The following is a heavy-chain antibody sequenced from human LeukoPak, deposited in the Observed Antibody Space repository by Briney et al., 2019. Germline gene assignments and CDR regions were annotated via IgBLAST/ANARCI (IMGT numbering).Heavy chain of an antibody. V-gene: IGHV3-64*01. D-gene: IGHD6-13*01. Sequence: GGSLRLSYAASGFTFSGYGMHWVRQAPGKGLEYVSGIRSNGGSTYYANSVKGRFTISRDNSKNTLYLQMASLRIDDMAVYYCTRGGEAAGDYWGQGALVTVSS. CDR3: TRGGEAAGDY. J-gene: IGHJ4*02. CDR2: IRSNGGST. CDR1: GFTFSGYG.